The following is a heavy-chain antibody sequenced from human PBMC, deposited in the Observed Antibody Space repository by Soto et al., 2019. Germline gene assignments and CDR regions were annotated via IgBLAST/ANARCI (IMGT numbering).Heavy chain of an antibody. D-gene: IGHD5-12*01. Sequence: QLQLQESGPGLVKPSETLSLTCTVSGGSISTYYWNWIRQPPGKGLEWIGDIYYSGRTNYNPSLKSRVAISVDMSKHHFSLTLSSVTPADTAVYYCARGRGFSGQRRGWFDPWGQGTLVTVSS. CDR1: GGSISTYY. J-gene: IGHJ5*02. V-gene: IGHV4-59*01. CDR3: ARGRGFSGQRRGWFDP. CDR2: IYYSGRT.